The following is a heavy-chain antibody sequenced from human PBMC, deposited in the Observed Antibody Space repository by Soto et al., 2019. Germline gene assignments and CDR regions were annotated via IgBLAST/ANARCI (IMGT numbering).Heavy chain of an antibody. J-gene: IGHJ5*02. Sequence: SVKVSCKASGGTFSSYAISWVRQAPGQGLEWMGGIIPIFGTANYAQKFQGRVTITADESTSTAYMELSSLRSEGTAVYYCARDRGRIAAAGSEPFDPWGQGTLVTVS. D-gene: IGHD6-13*01. CDR3: ARDRGRIAAAGSEPFDP. CDR1: GGTFSSYA. V-gene: IGHV1-69*13. CDR2: IIPIFGTA.